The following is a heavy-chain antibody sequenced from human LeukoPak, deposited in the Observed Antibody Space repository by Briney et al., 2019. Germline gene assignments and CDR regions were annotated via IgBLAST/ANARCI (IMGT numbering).Heavy chain of an antibody. J-gene: IGHJ3*02. Sequence: SVKVSCKASGGTFSSYAISWVRQAPGQGLEWMGGIIPIFGTANYAQKFQGRVTITTDASSNTAYMEMSSLRSDDSAVYFCARALVQPSGAFDIWGQGAMVTVSS. CDR2: IIPIFGTA. CDR3: ARALVQPSGAFDI. D-gene: IGHD1-26*01. V-gene: IGHV1-69*05. CDR1: GGTFSSYA.